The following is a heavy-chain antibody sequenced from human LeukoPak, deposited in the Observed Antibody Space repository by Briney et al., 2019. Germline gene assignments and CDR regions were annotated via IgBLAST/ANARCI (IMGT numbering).Heavy chain of an antibody. J-gene: IGHJ6*02. D-gene: IGHD6-13*01. CDR1: GGSIKSNNW. CDR3: ARTYSNSWYYYYGMDV. V-gene: IGHV4-4*02. CDR2: IYHSGST. Sequence: SETLSLTCAVSGGSIKSNNWWSWVRQPPGKGLEWIGEIYHSGSTNYNPSLESRVTVSVDKSKNQFSLDLSSVTAADTAVYYCARTYSNSWYYYYGMDVWGQGTTVTVSS.